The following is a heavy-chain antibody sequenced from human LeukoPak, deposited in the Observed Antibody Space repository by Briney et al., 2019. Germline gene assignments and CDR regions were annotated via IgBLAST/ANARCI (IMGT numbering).Heavy chain of an antibody. D-gene: IGHD2-2*01. J-gene: IGHJ6*03. V-gene: IGHV4-30-2*01. CDR3: ARVRYCSSTSCHLSYYYYYMDV. CDR1: GGSISSGGYY. CDR2: IYHSGST. Sequence: SETLSLTCTVSGGSISSGGYYWSWIRQPPGKGLEWIGYIYHSGSTYYNPSLKSRVTISVDRSKNQFPLKLSSVTAADTAVYYCARVRYCSSTSCHLSYYYYYMDVWGKGTTVTVSS.